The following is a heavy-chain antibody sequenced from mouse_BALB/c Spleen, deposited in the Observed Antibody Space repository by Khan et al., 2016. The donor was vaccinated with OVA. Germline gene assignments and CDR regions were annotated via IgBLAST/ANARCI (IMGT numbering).Heavy chain of an antibody. Sequence: EGQLQESGPCLVKPSQSLSPTCPFTGYLITRGYGWNWIRQFPGNKLEWMGYISYSGSTNYNPSLKSRISITRDTSKNQFFLQLNSVTTEDTATYYCARTARIKYWGQGTTLTVSS. D-gene: IGHD1-2*01. J-gene: IGHJ2*01. CDR1: GYLITRGYG. CDR3: ARTARIKY. V-gene: IGHV3-2*02. CDR2: ISYSGST.